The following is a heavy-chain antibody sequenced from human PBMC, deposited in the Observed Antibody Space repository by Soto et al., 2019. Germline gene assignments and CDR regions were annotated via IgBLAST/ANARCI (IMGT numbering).Heavy chain of an antibody. Sequence: QVQLVQSGAEVKKPGASVKVSCKASGYTFTSYDINCVRQATGQVLAWMGWMNPNSGNTGYAQKFQGRVTMTRNTAISKAYMELSSLRSEYTAVYYWASRHQWLPQGLFDPWGQGTLVTVSS. CDR3: ASRHQWLPQGLFDP. CDR2: MNPNSGNT. D-gene: IGHD6-19*01. CDR1: GYTFTSYD. V-gene: IGHV1-8*01. J-gene: IGHJ5*02.